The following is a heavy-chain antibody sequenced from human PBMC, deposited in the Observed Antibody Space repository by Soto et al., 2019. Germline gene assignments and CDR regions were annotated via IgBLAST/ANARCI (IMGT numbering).Heavy chain of an antibody. CDR1: GGSISSSHW. Sequence: QVQLQESGPGLVKPSGTLSLTCAVSGGSISSSHWWTWVRQSPGKGLEYIGEISHSGTSNSHPSLTSRVILSVDKSKNHFSLTLTSVTAADTAVYYCARVVLTITRGAFDAWGQGTLVIVSS. D-gene: IGHD3-9*01. V-gene: IGHV4-4*02. CDR3: ARVVLTITRGAFDA. CDR2: ISHSGTS. J-gene: IGHJ3*01.